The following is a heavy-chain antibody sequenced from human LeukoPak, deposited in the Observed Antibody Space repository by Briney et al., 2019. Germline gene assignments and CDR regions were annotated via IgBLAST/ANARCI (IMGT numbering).Heavy chain of an antibody. Sequence: EASVKVSCKASGYTFTSYYMHWVRQAPGQGLEWMGIINPSGGSTSYAQKFQGRVTMTRDTSTSTVYMELSSLRSEDTAVYYCATSHGVATDWFDPWGQGTLVTVSS. D-gene: IGHD5-12*01. J-gene: IGHJ5*02. CDR1: GYTFTSYY. CDR2: INPSGGST. CDR3: ATSHGVATDWFDP. V-gene: IGHV1-46*01.